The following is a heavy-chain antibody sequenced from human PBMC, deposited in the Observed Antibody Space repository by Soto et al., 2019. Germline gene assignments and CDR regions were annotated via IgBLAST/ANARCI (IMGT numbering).Heavy chain of an antibody. D-gene: IGHD3-22*01. V-gene: IGHV3-9*01. Sequence: GGSLRLSCAASGFTFDDYAMHWVRQAPGKGLEWVSGISRNSGSIGYADSVKGRFTISRDNAKNSLYLQMNSLRAEDTALYYCAKDMRGYYDSSGYGLDYWGQGTLVTVSS. CDR1: GFTFDDYA. CDR3: AKDMRGYYDSSGYGLDY. CDR2: ISRNSGSI. J-gene: IGHJ4*02.